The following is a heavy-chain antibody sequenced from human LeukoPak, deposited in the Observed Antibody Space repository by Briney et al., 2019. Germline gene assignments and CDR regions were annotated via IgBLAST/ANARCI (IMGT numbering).Heavy chain of an antibody. J-gene: IGHJ6*03. Sequence: GASVKVSCKASGGTFSSYAINWVRQATGQGLEWMGWMNPNSGNTGYAQKFQGRVTITRNTSISTAYMELSSLRSEDTAVYYCARGTGRYYYMDVWGKGTTVAVSS. CDR3: ARGTGRYYYMDV. D-gene: IGHD3-9*01. V-gene: IGHV1-8*03. CDR1: GGTFSSYA. CDR2: MNPNSGNT.